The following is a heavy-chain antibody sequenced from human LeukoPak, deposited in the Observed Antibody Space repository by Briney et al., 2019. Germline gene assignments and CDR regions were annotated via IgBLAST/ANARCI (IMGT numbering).Heavy chain of an antibody. D-gene: IGHD3-22*01. Sequence: PGGSLRLSCAASGFTLSAYWMHWVRQAPGKGLVWVSRINGDGSITSYAESVKGRFIISRDYAKNTVYLQMNSLSAEDTAVYYCARDLELTYYDSSGHDYWGQGTLVTVSS. CDR3: ARDLELTYYDSSGHDY. V-gene: IGHV3-74*01. CDR2: INGDGSIT. J-gene: IGHJ4*02. CDR1: GFTLSAYW.